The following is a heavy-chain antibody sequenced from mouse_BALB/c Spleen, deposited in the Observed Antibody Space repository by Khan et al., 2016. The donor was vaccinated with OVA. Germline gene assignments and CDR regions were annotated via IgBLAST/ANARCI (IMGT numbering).Heavy chain of an antibody. D-gene: IGHD4-1*01. CDR3: TRRNWDVAWFAY. V-gene: IGHV1-5*01. Sequence: EVQLQQSGTVLARPGASVKMSCKASGYTFTSYWMHWVKQRPGQGLEWIGDIYPGNTDTNYNKKFKGKAKLTAVTSTSTAYMELYSLTNEDSAVYYCTRRNWDVAWFAYWGQGTLVTVSA. CDR2: IYPGNTDT. CDR1: GYTFTSYW. J-gene: IGHJ3*01.